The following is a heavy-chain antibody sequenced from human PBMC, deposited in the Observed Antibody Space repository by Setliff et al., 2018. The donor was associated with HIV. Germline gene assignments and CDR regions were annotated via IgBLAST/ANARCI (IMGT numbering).Heavy chain of an antibody. CDR2: ISYRGRT. Sequence: SETLSLTCAVSGYSISNDYYWGWIRQPPGKGLEWIGSISYRGRTYYNPSLKSRVTISVDTSKNQFSLKMNSATAADTALYYCVRDAEGVAAGAIYFYMDVWGKGTTVTVSS. CDR1: GYSISNDYY. D-gene: IGHD2-8*01. CDR3: VRDAEGVAAGAIYFYMDV. V-gene: IGHV4-38-2*02. J-gene: IGHJ6*03.